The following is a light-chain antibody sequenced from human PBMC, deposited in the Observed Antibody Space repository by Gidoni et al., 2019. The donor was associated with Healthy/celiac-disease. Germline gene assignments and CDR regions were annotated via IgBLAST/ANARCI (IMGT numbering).Light chain of an antibody. V-gene: IGLV3-1*01. CDR1: KLGDKY. Sequence: SYELTQPPSVSVSPGQTASITCSGDKLGDKYACWYQQEPGQSPVLVIYQESKRPSGIPERVSGSNSENTATLTISGTQAMDEADYYCQAWDSSTASVVFGGGTKLTVL. CDR3: QAWDSSTASVV. CDR2: QES. J-gene: IGLJ2*01.